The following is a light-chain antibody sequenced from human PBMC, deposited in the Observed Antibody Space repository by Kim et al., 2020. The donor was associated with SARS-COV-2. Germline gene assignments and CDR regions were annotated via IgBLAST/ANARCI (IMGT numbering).Light chain of an antibody. Sequence: QAASLSGSPGQSITISCTGTTSDVGAYDYVSWYQQFPGNAPKLIIYDVTHRPSGVSDRFSGSKSGNTASLTISGLQADDEADYYCSSFTTTTARVFG. CDR1: TSDVGAYDY. V-gene: IGLV2-14*03. J-gene: IGLJ3*02. CDR3: SSFTTTTARV. CDR2: DVT.